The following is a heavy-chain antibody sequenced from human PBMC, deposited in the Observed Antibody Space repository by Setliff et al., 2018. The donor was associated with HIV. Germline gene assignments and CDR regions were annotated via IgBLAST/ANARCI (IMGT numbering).Heavy chain of an antibody. CDR2: VSTTDSA. D-gene: IGHD3-22*01. V-gene: IGHV4-59*08. J-gene: IGHJ6*03. Sequence: PSETLSLTCSVSADSVTSYSWEWIRQPPGRRLEWIGSVSTTDSATYNPSLESRVTISIDTSKNQFPLKLSAVTAADTAVYYCARQHYYDSSGRNLMDVWGKGTTVTVSS. CDR3: ARQHYYDSSGRNLMDV. CDR1: ADSVTSYS.